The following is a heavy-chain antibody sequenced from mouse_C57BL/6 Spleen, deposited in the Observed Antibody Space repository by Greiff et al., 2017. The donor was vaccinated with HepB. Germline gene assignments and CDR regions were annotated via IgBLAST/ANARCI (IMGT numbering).Heavy chain of an antibody. J-gene: IGHJ1*03. Sequence: QVQLQQPGAELVMPGASVKLSCKASGYTFTSYWMHWVKQRPGQGLEWIGEIDPSDSYTNYNQKFKGKSTLTVDKSSSTAYMQLSSLTSEDSAVYYCARPPYGSSYEGYFDVWGTGTTVTVSS. D-gene: IGHD1-1*01. CDR1: GYTFTSYW. V-gene: IGHV1-69*01. CDR3: ARPPYGSSYEGYFDV. CDR2: IDPSDSYT.